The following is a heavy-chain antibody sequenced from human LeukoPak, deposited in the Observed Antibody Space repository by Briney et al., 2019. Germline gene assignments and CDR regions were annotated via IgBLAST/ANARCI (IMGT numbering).Heavy chain of an antibody. V-gene: IGHV3-11*05. CDR2: ISSSSSYT. Sequence: KPGGSLRLSCAASGFTLSDYYMSWIRQAPGKGLEWVSYISSSSSYTNYPDSVKGRFTISRDNAKNSLYLQMNSLRAEDTAVYYCAKDEAGLRYFDSTPFDIWGQGTMVTVSS. CDR3: AKDEAGLRYFDSTPFDI. D-gene: IGHD3-9*01. CDR1: GFTLSDYY. J-gene: IGHJ3*02.